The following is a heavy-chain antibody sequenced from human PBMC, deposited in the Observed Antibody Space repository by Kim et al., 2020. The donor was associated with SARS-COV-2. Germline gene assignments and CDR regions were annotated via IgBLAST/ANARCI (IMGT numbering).Heavy chain of an antibody. CDR3: AKDRRSSSYMGAFDI. V-gene: IGHV3-23*01. D-gene: IGHD6-6*01. J-gene: IGHJ3*02. CDR2: ISGSGGST. Sequence: GGSLRLSCAASGFTFSSYAMSWVRQAPGKGLEWVSAISGSGGSTYYADSVKGRFTISRDYSRNTLYLQMDSLRAEDTAVYYCAKDRRSSSYMGAFDIWGQGTMVTVSS. CDR1: GFTFSSYA.